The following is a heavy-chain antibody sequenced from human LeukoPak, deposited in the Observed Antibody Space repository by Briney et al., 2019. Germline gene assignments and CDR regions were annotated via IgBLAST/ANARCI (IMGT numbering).Heavy chain of an antibody. CDR2: IHYIGST. D-gene: IGHD2-2*02. V-gene: IGHV4-59*01. CDR1: GGSISGYY. Sequence: SETLSLTCTVSGGSISGYYWSWIRQPPGKGLEWIGYIHYIGSTNYNPSLKSRVTISVDTSKNQFSLKLSSVTAADTAVYYCARDVIPQDYRGQGTLVTVSS. CDR3: ARDVIPQDY. J-gene: IGHJ4*02.